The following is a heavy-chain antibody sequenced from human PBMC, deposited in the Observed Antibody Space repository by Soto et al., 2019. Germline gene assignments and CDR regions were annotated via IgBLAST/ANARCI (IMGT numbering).Heavy chain of an antibody. CDR2: MNPYGGNT. CDR1: GYTFTNYD. Sequence: GASVKVSCKASGYTFTNYDINWLRQASGHGLEWLGWMNPYGGNTAYAERFQGRLAMTMNTSTTKAYMELSSLTSEDTAVYFCARGRYCGGGKCRELSVWG. CDR3: ARGRYCGGGKCRELSV. D-gene: IGHD2-21*01. J-gene: IGHJ6*02. V-gene: IGHV1-8*02.